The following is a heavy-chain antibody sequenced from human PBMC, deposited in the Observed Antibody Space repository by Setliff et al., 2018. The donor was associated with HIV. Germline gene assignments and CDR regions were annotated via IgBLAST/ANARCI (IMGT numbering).Heavy chain of an antibody. Sequence: PGGSLRLSCAASGFTLSDYAMHWVRQAPGKGLEWVAVISYDGTNEYYADSVKGRFTISRDNYKNTVFLQMNSLRVDDSALYYCTRPYYYASGSYDYWGQGTLVTVPQ. D-gene: IGHD3-10*01. CDR3: TRPYYYASGSYDY. V-gene: IGHV3-30*03. J-gene: IGHJ4*02. CDR1: GFTLSDYA. CDR2: ISYDGTNE.